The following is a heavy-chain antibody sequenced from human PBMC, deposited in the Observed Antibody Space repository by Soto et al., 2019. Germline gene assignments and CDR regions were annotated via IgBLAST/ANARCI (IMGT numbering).Heavy chain of an antibody. CDR2: IYYSGST. CDR3: ARDLGYSSSTPDY. V-gene: IGHV4-30-4*01. Sequence: SETLSLTCAVYGGSISSGDYYWSWIRQPPGKGLEWIGYIYYSGSTYYNPSLKSRVTISVDTSKNQFSLKLSSVTAADTAVYYCARDLGYSSSTPDYWGQGTLVTVSS. D-gene: IGHD6-13*01. J-gene: IGHJ4*02. CDR1: GGSISSGDYY.